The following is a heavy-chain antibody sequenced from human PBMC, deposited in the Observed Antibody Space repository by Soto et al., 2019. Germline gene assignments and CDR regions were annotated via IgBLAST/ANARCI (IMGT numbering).Heavy chain of an antibody. CDR2: ISAFNGNT. V-gene: IGHV1-18*04. D-gene: IGHD6-13*01. Sequence: QVPLVQSGAEVTKPGAEVKISCKASAYAFTSYGISWLRQAAGQGIEWMGWISAFNGNTNYAQKLQGRVTLTTDTSTSSAYLELRSLGSDDTAVYYCARGHPTTAAGIVFEYWGQGTLVTVSS. CDR1: AYAFTSYG. J-gene: IGHJ4*02. CDR3: ARGHPTTAAGIVFEY.